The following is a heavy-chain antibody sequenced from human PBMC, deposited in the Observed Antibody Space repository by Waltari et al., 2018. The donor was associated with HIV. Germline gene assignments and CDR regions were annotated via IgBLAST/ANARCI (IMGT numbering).Heavy chain of an antibody. D-gene: IGHD5-18*01. J-gene: IGHJ4*02. CDR1: GFTSSTYG. CDR3: AKDRGGYSYIFDF. Sequence: QVQLVESGGGVVQPGRSLRLSCAASGFTSSTYGIHWVRQAPGKGLEWVAVISYDGSNKYYADSVKGRFTISRDNSKNTLYLQMNSLRAEDTTVYYCAKDRGGYSYIFDFWGQGTLVTVSS. CDR2: ISYDGSNK. V-gene: IGHV3-30*18.